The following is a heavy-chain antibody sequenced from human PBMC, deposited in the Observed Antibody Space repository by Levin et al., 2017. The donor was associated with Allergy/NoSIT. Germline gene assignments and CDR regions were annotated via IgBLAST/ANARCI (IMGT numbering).Heavy chain of an antibody. CDR1: GGSFSGYY. CDR3: ARGRGRRYPI. J-gene: IGHJ4*02. D-gene: IGHD1-26*01. V-gene: IGHV4-34*01. Sequence: SQTLSLTCAVYGGSFSGYYWSWIRQPPGKGLEWIGEINHSGSTNYNPSLKSRVTISVDTSKNQFSLKLSSVTAADTAVYYCARGRGRRYPIWGQGTLVTVSS. CDR2: INHSGST.